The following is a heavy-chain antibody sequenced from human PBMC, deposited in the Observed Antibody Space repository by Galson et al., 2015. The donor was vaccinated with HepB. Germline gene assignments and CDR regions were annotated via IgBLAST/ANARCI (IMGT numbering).Heavy chain of an antibody. CDR1: GFTFSSYW. Sequence: LRLSCAASGFTFSSYWMHWVRQAPGKGLVWVSRINSDGSSTSYADSVKGRFTISRDNAKNTLYLQMNSLRAEDTAVYYCARAWDPDGYNSPFYYYYGMDVWGQGTTVTVSS. CDR2: INSDGSST. CDR3: ARAWDPDGYNSPFYYYYGMDV. D-gene: IGHD5-24*01. V-gene: IGHV3-74*01. J-gene: IGHJ6*02.